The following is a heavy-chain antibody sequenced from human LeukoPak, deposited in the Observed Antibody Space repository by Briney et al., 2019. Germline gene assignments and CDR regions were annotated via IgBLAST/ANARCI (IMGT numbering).Heavy chain of an antibody. CDR2: IKQDGSEK. CDR3: AREQTYYASGSYYNVLDY. Sequence: PGGSLRLSCAASGFTFSSYWMSWVRQAPGKGLEWVANIKQDGSEKYYVDSVKGRFTISRDNAQNSLYLQMNSLRAEDTAVYYCAREQTYYASGSYYNVLDYWGQGTLVTVSS. V-gene: IGHV3-7*01. J-gene: IGHJ4*02. D-gene: IGHD3-10*01. CDR1: GFTFSSYW.